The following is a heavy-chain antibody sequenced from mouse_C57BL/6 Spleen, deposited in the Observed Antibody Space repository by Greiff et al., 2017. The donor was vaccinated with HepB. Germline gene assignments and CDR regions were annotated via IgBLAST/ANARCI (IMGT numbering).Heavy chain of an antibody. D-gene: IGHD2-3*01. J-gene: IGHJ4*01. CDR1: GFTFSSYA. CDR3: TREDYDGRDYAMDY. V-gene: IGHV5-9-1*02. CDR2: ISSGGDYI. Sequence: EVQLVESGEGLVKPGGSLKLSCAASGFTFSSYAMSWVRQTPEKRLEWVAYISSGGDYIYYADTVKGRFTISRDNARNTLYLQMSSLKSEDTAMYYCTREDYDGRDYAMDYWGQGTSVTVSS.